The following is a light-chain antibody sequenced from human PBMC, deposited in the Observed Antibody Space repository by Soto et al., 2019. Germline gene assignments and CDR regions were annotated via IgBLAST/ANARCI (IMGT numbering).Light chain of an antibody. Sequence: DIQMTQFPSTLSASVGDRVTITCRASQSIDKWLAWYQQKPGKAPNLLIYQASYLEGGIPSRFSGSRSGTDFTITISSLQPDDFATYYCQQYKIYPTFGQGTKVETK. CDR1: QSIDKW. CDR3: QQYKIYPT. CDR2: QAS. V-gene: IGKV1-5*03. J-gene: IGKJ1*01.